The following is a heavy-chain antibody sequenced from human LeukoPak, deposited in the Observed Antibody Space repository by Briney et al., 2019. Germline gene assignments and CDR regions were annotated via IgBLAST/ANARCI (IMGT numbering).Heavy chain of an antibody. CDR1: GYTFTDYY. CDR3: ARANFLYCSSSTCLFDY. V-gene: IGHV1-2*02. D-gene: IGHD2-2*01. Sequence: ASVTVSCKATGYTFTDYYMHRVRQAPGQGFDWMGWINPNDGDTNYAQKFQGRVTMTRDTSISTAHMEVSSLRSDDTAVYYCARANFLYCSSSTCLFDYWGQGTLVTVSS. J-gene: IGHJ4*02. CDR2: INPNDGDT.